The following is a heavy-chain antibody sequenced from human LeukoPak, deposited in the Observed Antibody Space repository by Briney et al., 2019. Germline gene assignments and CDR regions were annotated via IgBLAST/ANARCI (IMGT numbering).Heavy chain of an antibody. D-gene: IGHD6-13*01. CDR1: GFTFSSYE. Sequence: PGGSLRLSCAASGFTFSSYEMNWVRQAPGKGLEWVSSISSSSSYIYYADSVKGRFTISRDNAKNSLYLQMNSLRAEDTAVYYCARFEDSSSWDTNAFDIWGQGTMVTVSS. CDR3: ARFEDSSSWDTNAFDI. CDR2: ISSSSSYI. V-gene: IGHV3-21*01. J-gene: IGHJ3*02.